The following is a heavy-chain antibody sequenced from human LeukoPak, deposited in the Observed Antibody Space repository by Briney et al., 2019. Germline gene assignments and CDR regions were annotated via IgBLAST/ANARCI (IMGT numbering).Heavy chain of an antibody. CDR3: AKDWDDSSGYYDY. V-gene: IGHV3-9*01. D-gene: IGHD3-22*01. CDR1: GFTFDDYA. J-gene: IGHJ4*02. CDR2: ISWNSGSI. Sequence: GRSLRLSCAASGFTFDDYAMHWVRQAPGKGLEWVSGISWNSGSIGYADSVKGRFTISRDNAKNSLYLQMNSLRAEDTALYYCAKDWDDSSGYYDYWGQGTLVTVSS.